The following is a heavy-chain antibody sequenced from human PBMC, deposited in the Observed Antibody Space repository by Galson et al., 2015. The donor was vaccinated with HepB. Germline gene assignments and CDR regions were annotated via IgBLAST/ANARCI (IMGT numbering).Heavy chain of an antibody. CDR3: ARDPYGSGSYYIGWFDP. CDR2: ISSSSSYI. CDR1: GFTFSSYS. V-gene: IGHV3-21*01. D-gene: IGHD3-10*01. J-gene: IGHJ5*02. Sequence: LRLSCAASGFTFSSYSMNWVRQAPGKGLEWVSSISSSSSYIYYADSVKGRFTISRDNAKNSLYLQMNSLRAEDTAVYYCARDPYGSGSYYIGWFDPWGQGTLVTVSS.